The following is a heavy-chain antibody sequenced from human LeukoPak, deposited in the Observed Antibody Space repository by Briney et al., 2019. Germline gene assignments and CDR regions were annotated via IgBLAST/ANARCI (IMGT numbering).Heavy chain of an antibody. V-gene: IGHV3-23*01. CDR3: AKGSCSGSYCAFDY. D-gene: IGHD3-10*02. CDR1: GFTFSSYA. CDR2: ISGSGGST. Sequence: PGGSLRLSCAASGFTFSSYAMSWVRQAPGKGLEWVSAISGSGGSTYYADSVKGRFTISRDNSKNTLYPQMNSLRAEDTAVYYCAKGSCSGSYCAFDYWGQGTLVTVSS. J-gene: IGHJ4*02.